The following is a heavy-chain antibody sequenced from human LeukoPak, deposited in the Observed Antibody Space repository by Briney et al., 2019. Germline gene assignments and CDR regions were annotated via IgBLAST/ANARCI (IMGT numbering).Heavy chain of an antibody. J-gene: IGHJ6*03. V-gene: IGHV3-7*01. CDR2: IKQDGSEK. Sequence: GGSLRLSCAASGFTFSSYWMSWVRQAPGKGLEWVANIKQDGSEKYYVDSVKGRFTISRDNAKNSLSLQMNSLRAEDTAVYYCARPGYCSSTSCFYMDVWGKGTTVTVSS. CDR1: GFTFSSYW. D-gene: IGHD2-2*01. CDR3: ARPGYCSSTSCFYMDV.